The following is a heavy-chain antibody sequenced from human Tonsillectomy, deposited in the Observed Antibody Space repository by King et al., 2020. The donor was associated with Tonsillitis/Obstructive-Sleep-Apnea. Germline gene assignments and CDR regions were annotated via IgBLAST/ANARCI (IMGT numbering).Heavy chain of an antibody. Sequence: VKLVKSGGGLVQPGGSLRLSCAASGFTFSDYAMSWVRQAPGKGLEWVSAISGSGGSTYYADSVKGRFTISRDKSKNTQYLQMNSLRAADTAVYYCAKHPAGSYYYSYYMDVWGEGTTVTVSS. CDR1: GFTFSDYA. V-gene: IGHV3-23*04. J-gene: IGHJ6*03. CDR2: ISGSGGST. CDR3: AKHPAGSYYYSYYMDV. D-gene: IGHD3-10*01.